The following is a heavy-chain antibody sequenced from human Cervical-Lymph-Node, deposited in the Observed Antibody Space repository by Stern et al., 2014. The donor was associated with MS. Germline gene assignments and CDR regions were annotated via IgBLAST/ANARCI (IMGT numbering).Heavy chain of an antibody. CDR1: GGTFSSYA. V-gene: IGHV1-69*09. D-gene: IGHD3-22*01. CDR2: IIPILDIT. CDR3: AKKDSSGELHY. Sequence: QLVQSGSEVRRPGSSVKVSCKASGGTFSSYALSWVRQAPGQGLEWMGRIIPILDITNYAQKFQDRVTITADRSTNTGYMELSSLTSEDTAVYYCAKKDSSGELHYWGQGTLVTVSS. J-gene: IGHJ4*02.